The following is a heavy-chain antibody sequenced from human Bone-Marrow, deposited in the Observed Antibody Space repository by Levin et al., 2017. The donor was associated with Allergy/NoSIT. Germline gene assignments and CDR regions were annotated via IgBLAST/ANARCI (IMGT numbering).Heavy chain of an antibody. CDR1: GFTFSSYA. Sequence: GGSLRLSCAASGFTFSSYAMSWVRQAPGKGLEWVSAISGSGGSTYYADSVKGRFTISRDNSKNTLYLQMNSLRAEDTAVYYCASGKPHHDSSGYEIDYWGQGTLVTVSS. J-gene: IGHJ4*02. D-gene: IGHD3-22*01. CDR3: ASGKPHHDSSGYEIDY. V-gene: IGHV3-23*01. CDR2: ISGSGGST.